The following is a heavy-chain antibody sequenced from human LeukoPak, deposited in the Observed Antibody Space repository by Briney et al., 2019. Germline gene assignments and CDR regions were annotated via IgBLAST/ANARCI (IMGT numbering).Heavy chain of an antibody. D-gene: IGHD5-18*01. CDR3: ARDGYDLNTPMVSTIFDY. J-gene: IGHJ4*02. CDR1: GFTFSSYA. Sequence: GRSLRLSCAASGFTFSSYAMHWVRQAPAKGLEWVAVISYDGINKYCVDSVNGRFTISRDNSKNTLYLQMNSMRAEDTAVYYCARDGYDLNTPMVSTIFDYWGQGTLVTVSS. V-gene: IGHV3-30-3*01. CDR2: ISYDGINK.